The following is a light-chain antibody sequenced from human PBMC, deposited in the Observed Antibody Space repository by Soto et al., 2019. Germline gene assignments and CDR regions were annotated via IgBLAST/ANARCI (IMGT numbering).Light chain of an antibody. CDR2: AAS. J-gene: IGKJ4*01. CDR3: QQSYSTPLT. CDR1: QSISSY. Sequence: DIQMTQSPSSLSASVGDRVTITCRASQSISSYLNWYQQKPGKAPKLLIYAASSLQSGVPSRFSGSGSGTDFTLTISLLQHEDFATYYCQQSYSTPLTFGGGTRVEIK. V-gene: IGKV1-39*01.